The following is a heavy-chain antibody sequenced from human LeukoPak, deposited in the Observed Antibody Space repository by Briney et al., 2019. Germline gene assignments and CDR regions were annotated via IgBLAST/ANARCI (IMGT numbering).Heavy chain of an antibody. Sequence: GGSLRLSCAASGFTFSSYAMSWVRQAPGKGLEWVSAISGSGGSTYYADSVKGRFTISRDNYKNTLYLQMNSLRAEDTAVYYCAKDSLQWLDNPPLAFDIWGQGTMVTVSS. CDR1: GFTFSSYA. J-gene: IGHJ3*02. V-gene: IGHV3-23*01. D-gene: IGHD6-19*01. CDR2: ISGSGGST. CDR3: AKDSLQWLDNPPLAFDI.